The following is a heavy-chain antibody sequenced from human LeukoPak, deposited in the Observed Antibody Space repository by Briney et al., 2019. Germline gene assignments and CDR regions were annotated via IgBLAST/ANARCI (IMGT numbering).Heavy chain of an antibody. V-gene: IGHV4-4*07. CDR2: IYTSGST. J-gene: IGHJ4*02. D-gene: IGHD6-19*01. CDR1: GGSISSYY. CDR3: ARVRRVAVAGTEDYYFDY. Sequence: SSETLSLXCAVSGGSISSYYWSWIRQPAGKGLEWIGRIYTSGSTNYNPSLKSRVTMSVDTSKNQFSLKLSSVTAADTTVYYCARVRRVAVAGTEDYYFDYWGQGTLVTVSS.